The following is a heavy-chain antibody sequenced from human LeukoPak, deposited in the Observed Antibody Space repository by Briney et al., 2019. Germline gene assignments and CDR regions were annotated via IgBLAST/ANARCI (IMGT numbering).Heavy chain of an antibody. CDR1: GFTFDDYA. D-gene: IGHD3-10*01. Sequence: PGRSLRLSCAASGFTFDDYAMHWVRQAPGKGLEWVSGISWNSGSIGYADSVKGRFTISRDNAKNSLYLQMNSLRAEDTALYYCAKGLRSMVRGVITYWGQGTLVTVSS. V-gene: IGHV3-9*01. J-gene: IGHJ4*02. CDR3: AKGLRSMVRGVITY. CDR2: ISWNSGSI.